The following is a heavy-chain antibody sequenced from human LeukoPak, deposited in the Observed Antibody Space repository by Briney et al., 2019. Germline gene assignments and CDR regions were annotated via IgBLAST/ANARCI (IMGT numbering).Heavy chain of an antibody. D-gene: IGHD5-12*01. CDR2: IHYSGTS. CDR3: ARDARDFGGNDNY. Sequence: SETLSLTCTVSGGSISNTHYYWGWIRQPPGKGLEWIGNIHYSGTSFYNPSLKSRVAISVDTSKNQFSLTVNSVTAADTAVYFCARDARDFGGNDNYWGQGTLVTVSS. CDR1: GGSISNTHYY. V-gene: IGHV4-39*07. J-gene: IGHJ4*02.